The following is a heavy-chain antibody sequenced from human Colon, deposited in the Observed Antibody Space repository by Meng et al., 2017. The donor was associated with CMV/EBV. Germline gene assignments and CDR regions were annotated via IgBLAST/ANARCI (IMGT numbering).Heavy chain of an antibody. D-gene: IGHD1-26*01. CDR2: INPNSGGT. CDR3: ARGFASVGATTNHFDY. J-gene: IGHJ4*02. CDR1: GYTFTGYY. V-gene: IGHV1-2*02. Sequence: ASVKVSCKASGYTFTGYYIHWVRQAPGQGLEWMGWINPNSGGTNYAQKFQGRVTMTRDTSISTAYMELSRLRSDDTAVYYCARGFASVGATTNHFDYWGQGTLVTVSS.